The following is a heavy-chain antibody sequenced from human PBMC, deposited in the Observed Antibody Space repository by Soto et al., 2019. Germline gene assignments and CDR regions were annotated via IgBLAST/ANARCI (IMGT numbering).Heavy chain of an antibody. J-gene: IGHJ4*02. V-gene: IGHV4-31*03. Sequence: QVQLQESGPGLVKPSQTVSLTCTVSGGSISSGDYYWSWIRQHPGKGLECIGYIYYSGSSYYNASLKSRVTRSVDTSKNQFSLKLSSVTAADTAVYYCAIESSRWPISLDYWGQGTLVTVSS. CDR2: IYYSGSS. D-gene: IGHD6-13*01. CDR1: GGSISSGDYY. CDR3: AIESSRWPISLDY.